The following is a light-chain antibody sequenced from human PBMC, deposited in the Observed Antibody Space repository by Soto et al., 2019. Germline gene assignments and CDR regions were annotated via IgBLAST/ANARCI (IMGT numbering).Light chain of an antibody. CDR3: GTWDSSLSAV. CDR1: SSNIESDY. J-gene: IGLJ2*01. V-gene: IGLV1-51*01. Sequence: QPVLTQPPSVSATPGQKVTISCSGSSSNIESDYVSWYQQVPRAAPKLLIYDNNKRPSGIPDRFSGSKSGTSATLGITGVQAGDEADYYCGTWDSSLSAVFGGGTKLTVL. CDR2: DNN.